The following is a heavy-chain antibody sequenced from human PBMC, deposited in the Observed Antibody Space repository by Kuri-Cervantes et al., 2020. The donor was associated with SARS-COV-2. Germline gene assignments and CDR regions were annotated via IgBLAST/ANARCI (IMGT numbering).Heavy chain of an antibody. V-gene: IGHV7-4-1*02. Sequence: ASVKVSCKVSGYIFITYYMHWVRQAPGQGLEWMGWINTNTGNPTYAQGFTGRFVFSLDTSVSTAYLQISSLKAEDTAVYYCARGGMTTVTTADYWGQGTRVTVSS. CDR3: ARGGMTTVTTADY. D-gene: IGHD4-11*01. J-gene: IGHJ4*02. CDR1: GYIFITYY. CDR2: INTNTGNP.